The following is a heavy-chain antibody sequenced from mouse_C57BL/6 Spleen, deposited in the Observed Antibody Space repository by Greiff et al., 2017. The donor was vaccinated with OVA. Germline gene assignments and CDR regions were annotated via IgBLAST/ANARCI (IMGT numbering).Heavy chain of an antibody. Sequence: VQLKQSGPVLVKPGASVKMSCKASGYTFTDYYMNWVKQSHGKSLEWIGVINPYNGGTSYNQKFKGKATLTVDKSSSTAYMELNSLTSEDSAVYYCARKMVTYYFDYWGQGTTLTVSS. CDR3: ARKMVTYYFDY. J-gene: IGHJ2*01. CDR2: INPYNGGT. CDR1: GYTFTDYY. D-gene: IGHD2-3*01. V-gene: IGHV1-19*01.